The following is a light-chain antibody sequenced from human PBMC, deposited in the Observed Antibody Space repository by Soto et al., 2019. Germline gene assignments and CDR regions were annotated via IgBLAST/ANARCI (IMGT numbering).Light chain of an antibody. CDR2: AAS. V-gene: IGKV1-27*01. CDR3: QKYSSVPV. Sequence: DIQMTQSPPSLSASVGDRVTITCRASQGIRNYVVWYQQIPGKAPKLLIYAASTLQSGVPSRFSGSGSGTDFTLTINGLQPEDVATYSCQKYSSVPVFGPGTKVEIK. J-gene: IGKJ3*01. CDR1: QGIRNY.